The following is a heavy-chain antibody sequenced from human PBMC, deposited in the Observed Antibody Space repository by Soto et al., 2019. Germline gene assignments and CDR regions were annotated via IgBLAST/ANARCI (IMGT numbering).Heavy chain of an antibody. Sequence: SETLSLTCTVSGGSISSYYSSWIRQLAGEGLEWIGRIYTSGSTNYNPSLKSRVTMSVDTSKNQFSLKLSSVTAADTAVYYCARDGEYCSGGSCYSENWFDPCGQGTLVTVSS. J-gene: IGHJ5*02. V-gene: IGHV4-4*07. CDR3: ARDGEYCSGGSCYSENWFDP. D-gene: IGHD2-15*01. CDR1: GGSISSYY. CDR2: IYTSGST.